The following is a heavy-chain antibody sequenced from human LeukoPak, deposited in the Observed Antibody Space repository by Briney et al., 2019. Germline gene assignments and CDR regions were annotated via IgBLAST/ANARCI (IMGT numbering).Heavy chain of an antibody. CDR1: GYSFTSYW. J-gene: IGHJ6*02. D-gene: IGHD3-9*01. Sequence: GESLKISCKGSGYSFTSYWIGWVRQMPGKGLEWMGIIYPGDSDTRYSPSFQGQVTISADKSISTAYLQWSSLKASDTAMYYCARLLSNYDILTGYRVYHYGMDVWGQGTTVTVSS. CDR3: ARLLSNYDILTGYRVYHYGMDV. CDR2: IYPGDSDT. V-gene: IGHV5-51*01.